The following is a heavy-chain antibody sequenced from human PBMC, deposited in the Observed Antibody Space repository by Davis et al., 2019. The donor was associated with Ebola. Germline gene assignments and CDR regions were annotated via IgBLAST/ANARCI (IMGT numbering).Heavy chain of an antibody. CDR2: IKEDGSEK. J-gene: IGHJ6*02. Sequence: GESLKISCAASGFTFRSYWMSWVRQAPGKELEWVAKIKEDGSEKLEVDSVKGRFTISRDNAKDSLYLQMNSLRAEDTAVYYCARGSRNMDVWGQGTTVTVSS. CDR3: ARGSRNMDV. CDR1: GFTFRSYW. V-gene: IGHV3-7*03.